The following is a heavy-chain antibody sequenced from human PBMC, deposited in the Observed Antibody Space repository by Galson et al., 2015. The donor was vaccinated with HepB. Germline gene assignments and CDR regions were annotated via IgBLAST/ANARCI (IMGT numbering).Heavy chain of an antibody. D-gene: IGHD3-10*01. CDR3: AHRLGSGLGWFRFDP. CDR2: NYWDDDK. Sequence: PALVKPTQTLTLTCTFSGFSLSTSGVGVGWIRQPPGKALEWLALNYWDDDKRYSPSLKSRLTITKDTSKNQVVLTMTNMDPVDTATYYCAHRLGSGLGWFRFDPWGQGTLVTVSS. CDR1: GFSLSTSGVG. V-gene: IGHV2-5*02. J-gene: IGHJ5*02.